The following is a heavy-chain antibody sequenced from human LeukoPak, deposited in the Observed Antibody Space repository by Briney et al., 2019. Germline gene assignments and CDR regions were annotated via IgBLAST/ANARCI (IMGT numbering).Heavy chain of an antibody. CDR1: GFTFSDYG. V-gene: IGHV3-23*01. CDR3: AKFSGSYYY. D-gene: IGHD1-26*01. J-gene: IGHJ4*02. CDR2: ISGSGGST. Sequence: GGSLRLSCAASGFTFSDYGMSWVRQTPEKGLEWVSAISGSGGSTYYADSVKGRFTISRDNSKNTLYLQMNSLRAEDTAVYYCAKFSGSYYYWGQGTLVTVSS.